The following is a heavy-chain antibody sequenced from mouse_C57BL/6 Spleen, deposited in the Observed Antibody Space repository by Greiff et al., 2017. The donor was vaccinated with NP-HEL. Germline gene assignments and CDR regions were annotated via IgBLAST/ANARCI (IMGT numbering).Heavy chain of an antibody. J-gene: IGHJ3*01. D-gene: IGHD1-1*01. V-gene: IGHV1-26*01. CDR2: INPNNGGT. CDR1: GYTFTDYY. Sequence: EVQLQQSGPELVKPGASVKISCKASGYTFTDYYMNWVKQSHGKSLEWIGDINPNNGGTSYNQKFKGKATLTVDKSSSTAYMELRSLTSEDSAVYYCAREDYGSSSAWFAYWGQGTLVTVSA. CDR3: AREDYGSSSAWFAY.